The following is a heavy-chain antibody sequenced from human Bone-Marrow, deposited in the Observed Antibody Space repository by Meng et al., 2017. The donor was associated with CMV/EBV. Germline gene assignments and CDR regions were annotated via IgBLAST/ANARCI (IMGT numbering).Heavy chain of an antibody. CDR3: ARGGREGTGDF. D-gene: IGHD1/OR15-1a*01. CDR2: IKQDGSEK. V-gene: IGHV3-7*01. CDR1: GFSFSYYW. Sequence: GESLKISCVASGFSFSYYWMSWVRQAPGKGLEWVANIKQDGSEKYYVDSVKGRFTISRDNAKNSLYLQMNSLRAEDTAVYYCARGGREGTGDFWGQGTLVTVSS. J-gene: IGHJ4*02.